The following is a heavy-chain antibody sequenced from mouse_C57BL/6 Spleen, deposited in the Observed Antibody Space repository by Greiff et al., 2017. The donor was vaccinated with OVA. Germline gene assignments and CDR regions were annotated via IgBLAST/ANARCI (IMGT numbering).Heavy chain of an antibody. CDR2: IYPRDGST. V-gene: IGHV1-85*01. D-gene: IGHD2-1*01. J-gene: IGHJ2*01. Sequence: VKLVESGPELVKPGASVKLSCKASGYTFTSYDINWVKQRPGQGLEWIGWIYPRDGSTKYNEKFKGKATLTVDTSSSTAYMELHSLTSEDSAVYFCARWNGKSYFDYWGQGTTLTVSS. CDR1: GYTFTSYD. CDR3: ARWNGKSYFDY.